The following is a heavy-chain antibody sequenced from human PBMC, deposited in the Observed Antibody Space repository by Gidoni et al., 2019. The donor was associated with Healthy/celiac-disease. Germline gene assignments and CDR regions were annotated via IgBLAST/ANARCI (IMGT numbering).Heavy chain of an antibody. Sequence: QLQLQESGPGLGKPSETLSLTCTVSGGSISSSRSYSGWIRQPPGKGLEWIGSIYYSGSTYYTPSLKSRVTIYVDTSKNQFSLKLSSVTAADTAVYYCARRRARLGYCSSTSCYGAWFDPWGQGTLVTVSS. CDR1: GGSISSSRSY. V-gene: IGHV4-39*01. CDR2: IYYSGST. D-gene: IGHD2-2*01. J-gene: IGHJ5*02. CDR3: ARRRARLGYCSSTSCYGAWFDP.